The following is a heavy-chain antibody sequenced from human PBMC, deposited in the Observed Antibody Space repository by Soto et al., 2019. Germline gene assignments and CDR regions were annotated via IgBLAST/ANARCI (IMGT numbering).Heavy chain of an antibody. V-gene: IGHV3-15*07. CDR1: GFTFSNAW. J-gene: IGHJ6*02. CDR2: IKSKTDGGTT. Sequence: GGSLRLSCVASGFTFSNAWMNWVRQAPGKGLEWVGRIKSKTDGGTTDYAAPVKGRFTISRDDSKNTLYLQMNSLKTEDTAVYYCTTPPEVAAAVRDYYGMDVWGQGTTVTVSS. D-gene: IGHD6-13*01. CDR3: TTPPEVAAAVRDYYGMDV.